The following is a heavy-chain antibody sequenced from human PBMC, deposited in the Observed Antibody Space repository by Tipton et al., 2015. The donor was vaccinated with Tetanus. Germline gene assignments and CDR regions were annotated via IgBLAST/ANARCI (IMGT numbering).Heavy chain of an antibody. D-gene: IGHD1-26*01. J-gene: IGHJ4*02. V-gene: IGHV5-51*01. CDR2: IFPDDSDT. CDR1: GYSFTSHW. Sequence: QLVQSGADVKKPGESLKISCKASGYSFTSHWIGWVRQMSGKGLEWMGMIFPDDSDTRYSPSFQGHVTFSVDKSTGTVYLQWSSLKASDTAMYFCARMYSASSPFDHLGQGTLVAVSS. CDR3: ARMYSASSPFDH.